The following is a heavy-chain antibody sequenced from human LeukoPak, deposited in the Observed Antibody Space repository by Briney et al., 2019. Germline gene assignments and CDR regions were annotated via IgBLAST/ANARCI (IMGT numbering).Heavy chain of an antibody. CDR3: ARSPRTYDFWSGYPRDHNFDY. CDR2: MNPNSGNT. D-gene: IGHD3-3*01. V-gene: IGHV1-8*03. CDR1: GYTFTKYA. J-gene: IGHJ4*02. Sequence: ASVKVSCKASGYTFTKYAINWVRQATGQGLEWMGWMNPNSGNTGYAQKFQGRVTLTRNTSISTAYMELSSLRSEDTAVYYCARSPRTYDFWSGYPRDHNFDYWGQGTLVTVSS.